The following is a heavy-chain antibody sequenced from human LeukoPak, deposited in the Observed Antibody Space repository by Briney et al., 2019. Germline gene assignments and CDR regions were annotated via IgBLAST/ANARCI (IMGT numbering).Heavy chain of an antibody. J-gene: IGHJ4*02. Sequence: ASVKVSCKASGYTFTGYYMHWVRQAPGQGLEWMGWINPNSGGTNYAQKFQGRVTMTRDTSISTAYMELSRLRSDDTAVYYCARETGWGYCSSTSCYNTGNFDCWGQGTLVTVSS. CDR3: ARETGWGYCSSTSCYNTGNFDC. D-gene: IGHD2-2*02. CDR1: GYTFTGYY. CDR2: INPNSGGT. V-gene: IGHV1-2*02.